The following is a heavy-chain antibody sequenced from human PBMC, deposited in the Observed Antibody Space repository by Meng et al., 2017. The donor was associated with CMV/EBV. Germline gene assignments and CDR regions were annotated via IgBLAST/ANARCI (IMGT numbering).Heavy chain of an antibody. J-gene: IGHJ4*02. CDR3: ARGGIAAAGLH. D-gene: IGHD6-13*01. CDR1: GGSISSSSYY. Sequence: QSQPQEVGPGLVKPSDTLALTCTVSGGSISSSSYYWGWIRQPPGKGLEWIGSIYYSGSTYYNPSLKSRVTISVDTSKNQFSLKLSSVTAADTAVYYCARGGIAAAGLHWGQGTLVTVSS. V-gene: IGHV4-39*07. CDR2: IYYSGST.